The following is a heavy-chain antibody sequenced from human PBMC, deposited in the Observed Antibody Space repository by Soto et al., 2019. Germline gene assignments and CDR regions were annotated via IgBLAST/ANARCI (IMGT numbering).Heavy chain of an antibody. CDR1: GFTFSDYY. V-gene: IGHV3-11*05. Sequence: QVQLVESGGGLVKPGGSLRLSCAASGFTFSDYYMSWIRQAPGKGLEWVSYISSSSSYTNYADSVKGRFTISRDNAKNSLYLQMNSLRAEDTAVYYCARDFPEATVVTLHYYYGMDVWGQGTTVTVSS. D-gene: IGHD4-17*01. CDR3: ARDFPEATVVTLHYYYGMDV. CDR2: ISSSSSYT. J-gene: IGHJ6*02.